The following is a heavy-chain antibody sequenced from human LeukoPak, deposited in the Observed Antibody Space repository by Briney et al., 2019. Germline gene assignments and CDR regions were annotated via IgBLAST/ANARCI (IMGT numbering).Heavy chain of an antibody. CDR3: ARETNDYFDSSAYMDV. V-gene: IGHV4-39*07. D-gene: IGHD3-22*01. J-gene: IGHJ6*03. CDR1: GGSISSSSYY. CDR2: IDHSGSA. Sequence: SETLSLTCTISGGSISSSSYYWGWIRQPPGKGLEWIGTIDHSGSAYYRPSLKSRATISVDTSKRQFSLKLSSVTAADTAVYYCARETNDYFDSSAYMDVWGQGTTVTVSS.